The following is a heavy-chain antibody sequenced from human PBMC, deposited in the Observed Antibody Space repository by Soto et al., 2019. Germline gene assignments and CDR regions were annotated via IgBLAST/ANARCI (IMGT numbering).Heavy chain of an antibody. CDR3: AIYDSSGSRGFQH. V-gene: IGHV4-31*03. Sequence: QVQLQESGPGLVKPSQTLSLTCTVSGGSISSGAYYWSWIRQHPGKGLEWIGYIYYSGSTYYNPSLKSRVTISVDTSKNQFSLKLSSVPAADTAVYYCAIYDSSGSRGFQHWGQGTRVTVSS. CDR2: IYYSGST. J-gene: IGHJ1*01. CDR1: GGSISSGAYY. D-gene: IGHD3-22*01.